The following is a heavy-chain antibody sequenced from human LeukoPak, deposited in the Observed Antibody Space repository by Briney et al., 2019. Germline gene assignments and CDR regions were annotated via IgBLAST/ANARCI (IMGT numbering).Heavy chain of an antibody. CDR3: ARAAEYSSGWYLFDY. Sequence: SDTLSLTCTVSGGSISNYYWTWIRQPAGKGLEWSGRIYTSGGTKYNPSLKSRVTMSVDTSKNQFSLKLSSVTDADTAMYYCARAAEYSSGWYLFDYWGQGILVTVSA. CDR2: IYTSGGT. V-gene: IGHV4-4*07. J-gene: IGHJ4*02. D-gene: IGHD6-19*01. CDR1: GGSISNYY.